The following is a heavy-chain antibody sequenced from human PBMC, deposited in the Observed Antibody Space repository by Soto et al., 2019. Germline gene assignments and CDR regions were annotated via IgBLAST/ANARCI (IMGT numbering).Heavy chain of an antibody. CDR1: GFSLSNAGLG. D-gene: IGHD6-13*01. J-gene: IGHJ5*02. V-gene: IGHV2-26*01. Sequence: QVTVKESGPVLVKPTEPLTLTCTVSGFSLSNAGLGVSWIRQPPGKALEWLAHIFSNDEKSFSTSLKSRLTTSKETSKTQVVLIMTSIDPVDTAIYYCASTYSTSWYWFDPWGQGTLVTVSS. CDR3: ASTYSTSWYWFDP. CDR2: IFSNDEK.